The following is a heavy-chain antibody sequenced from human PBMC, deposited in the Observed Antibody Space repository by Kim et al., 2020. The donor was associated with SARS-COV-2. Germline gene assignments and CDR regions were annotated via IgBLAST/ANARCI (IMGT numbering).Heavy chain of an antibody. J-gene: IGHJ5*02. D-gene: IGHD5-12*01. CDR1: GGSVSSAGYY. Sequence: SETLSLTCTVSGGSVSSAGYYWSWIRQLPGKDLEWIGYISHSGRPYSNPSLKSRVTVSLDTSENQFSLMLSSVTAADTAIYYCARGGYSGWINWFDPWGQGTLVTVSS. V-gene: IGHV4-31*03. CDR2: ISHSGRP. CDR3: ARGGYSGWINWFDP.